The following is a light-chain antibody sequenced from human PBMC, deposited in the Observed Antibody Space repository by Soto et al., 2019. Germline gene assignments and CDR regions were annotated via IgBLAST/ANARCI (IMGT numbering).Light chain of an antibody. J-gene: IGKJ4*01. CDR3: QQYNSWPLT. V-gene: IGKV3-15*01. Sequence: DMVMTQSPATLSVSPGERATLSCRASQSVSSSLAWYQQKPGRSPRLLIYGASTRAIGIPARFSGSGSGTEFTLTISSLQSEDFAVYYCQQYNSWPLTFGGGTKVEIK. CDR1: QSVSSS. CDR2: GAS.